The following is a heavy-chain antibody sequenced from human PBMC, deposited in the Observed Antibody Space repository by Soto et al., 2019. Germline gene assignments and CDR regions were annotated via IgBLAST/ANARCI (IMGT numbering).Heavy chain of an antibody. Sequence: EVQLLESGGGLVQPGGSLRLSCAASEFTFSNYAMSGVRQAPGKGLGWVSSISSGGGSTYYADSVKGRFTISRDNSKDTLYLQMSSLRAEDTALYYCAKDRYGFWSGYYFDCWGQGTLVTVSS. V-gene: IGHV3-23*01. D-gene: IGHD3-3*01. CDR2: ISSGGGST. J-gene: IGHJ4*02. CDR1: EFTFSNYA. CDR3: AKDRYGFWSGYYFDC.